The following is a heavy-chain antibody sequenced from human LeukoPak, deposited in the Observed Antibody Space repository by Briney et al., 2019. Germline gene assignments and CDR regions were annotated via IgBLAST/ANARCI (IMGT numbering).Heavy chain of an antibody. CDR1: GFTVSSNY. D-gene: IGHD2-15*01. Sequence: GGSLRLSCAASGFTVSSNYMSWVRQAPGKGLEWVAVISYDGSNKYYADSVKGRFTISRDNSKNTLYLQMNSLRAEDTAVYYCAKTHCSGGSCYFLDYWGQGTLVTVSS. V-gene: IGHV3-30*18. J-gene: IGHJ4*02. CDR2: ISYDGSNK. CDR3: AKTHCSGGSCYFLDY.